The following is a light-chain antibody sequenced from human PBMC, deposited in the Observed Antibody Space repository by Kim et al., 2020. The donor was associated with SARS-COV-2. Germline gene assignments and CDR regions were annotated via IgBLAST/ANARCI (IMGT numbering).Light chain of an antibody. CDR3: CSYAGSYTVV. J-gene: IGLJ2*01. CDR1: SRDVGGYNY. Sequence: GQSVTISCTGTSRDVGGYNYVSWYQQHPSKAPKLMIYDVSKRPSGVPDRFSGSKSGNTAPLTISGLQAEDEADYYCCSYAGSYTVVFGGGTQLTVL. V-gene: IGLV2-11*01. CDR2: DVS.